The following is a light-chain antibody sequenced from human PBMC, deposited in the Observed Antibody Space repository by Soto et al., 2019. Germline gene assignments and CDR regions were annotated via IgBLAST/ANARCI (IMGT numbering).Light chain of an antibody. CDR2: GAS. CDR1: QSVSSNY. Sequence: EIVLTQSPGTLSLPPGERATLSCRASQSVSSNYLAWYQQKPGQAPRLLMYGASSRATGIPDRFSGSGSGTDFTLTISRLGPEDFALYYCQQYGTSPVTFGGGTKVEIK. J-gene: IGKJ4*01. V-gene: IGKV3-20*01. CDR3: QQYGTSPVT.